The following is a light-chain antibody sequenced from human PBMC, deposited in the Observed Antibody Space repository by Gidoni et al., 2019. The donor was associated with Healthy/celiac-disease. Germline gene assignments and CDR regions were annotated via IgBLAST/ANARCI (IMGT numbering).Light chain of an antibody. V-gene: IGKV1-39*01. J-gene: IGKJ5*01. Sequence: DIQMTQSPSSLSASVGDRVTITCRARQSISSYLNWYQQKPEKAPKLLIYAASSLQSRVPSRFRGSGSGTDFTLTISRLQPEDFATYYCQQSYSTPVITFGQGTRLEIK. CDR3: QQSYSTPVIT. CDR1: QSISSY. CDR2: AAS.